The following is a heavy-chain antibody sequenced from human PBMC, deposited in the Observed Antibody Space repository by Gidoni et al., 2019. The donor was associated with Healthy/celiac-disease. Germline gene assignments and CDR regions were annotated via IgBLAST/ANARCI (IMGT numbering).Heavy chain of an antibody. Sequence: EVQLLESGGGLVQPGGSLSLSCSASGFTFSSYAMSWVRQAPGKGLEWVSAISGSGGSTYYADSVKGRFTISRDNSKNTLYLQMNSLRAEDTAVYYCAKMGFDYGAESDYWGQGTLVTVSS. CDR2: ISGSGGST. V-gene: IGHV3-23*01. D-gene: IGHD4-17*01. CDR1: GFTFSSYA. CDR3: AKMGFDYGAESDY. J-gene: IGHJ4*02.